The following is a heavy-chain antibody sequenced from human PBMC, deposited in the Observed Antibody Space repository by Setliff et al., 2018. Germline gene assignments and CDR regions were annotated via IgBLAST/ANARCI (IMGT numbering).Heavy chain of an antibody. CDR1: GFTFFSYT. CDR2: ITDDGGTT. Sequence: GGSLRLSCTTSGFTFFSYTMNWVRQAPGKGLEWVSAITDDGGTTHYAGSVKGRFTIARDNSNLYLQMNNLRAEDTAVYYCAKDASYYDILTGANYFDNWGRGTLVTVSS. D-gene: IGHD3-9*01. J-gene: IGHJ4*02. CDR3: AKDASYYDILTGANYFDN. V-gene: IGHV3-23*01.